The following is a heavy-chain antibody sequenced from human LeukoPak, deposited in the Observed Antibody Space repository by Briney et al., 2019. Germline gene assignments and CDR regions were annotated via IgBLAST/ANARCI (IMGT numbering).Heavy chain of an antibody. CDR3: AREDYGDYYGMDV. Sequence: SQTLSLTCAMSGDSVSSNSAALNWIRQSPSRGLEWLVRTYYRSKWYNDYPVSVKSRTTINPDTSKNQFSLQLNSVTPEDTAVYYCAREDYGDYYGMDVWGQGTTVTVSS. J-gene: IGHJ6*02. V-gene: IGHV6-1*01. CDR1: GDSVSSNSAA. CDR2: TYYRSKWYN. D-gene: IGHD4-17*01.